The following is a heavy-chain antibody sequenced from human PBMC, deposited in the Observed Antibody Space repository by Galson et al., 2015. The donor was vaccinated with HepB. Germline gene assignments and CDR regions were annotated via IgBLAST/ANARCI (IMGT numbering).Heavy chain of an antibody. J-gene: IGHJ6*02. D-gene: IGHD5-12*01. CDR1: GFTFSNAW. Sequence: SLRLSCAASGFTFSNAWMSWVRQAPGKGLEWVGRIKSKTDGGTTDYAAPVKGRFTISRDDSKNTLYLQMNSLKTEDTAVYYCTTCPSGYSGYEPMDVWGQGTTVTVSS. V-gene: IGHV3-15*01. CDR2: IKSKTDGGTT. CDR3: TTCPSGYSGYEPMDV.